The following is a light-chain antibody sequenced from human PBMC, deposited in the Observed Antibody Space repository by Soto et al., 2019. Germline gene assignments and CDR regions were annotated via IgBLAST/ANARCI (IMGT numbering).Light chain of an antibody. CDR2: LGS. CDR3: MHSDT. J-gene: IGKJ4*01. V-gene: IGKV2-28*01. Sequence: DIVMTQSPLSLPVVPGEPASISCRSSQSLLQSNVYNYLDWYLQKPGQSPQLLIYLGSNRASGVPDRFSGSGSGTDFTLKISRVEAEDVGIYYCMHSDTFGGGTKVQIK. CDR1: QSLLQSNVYNY.